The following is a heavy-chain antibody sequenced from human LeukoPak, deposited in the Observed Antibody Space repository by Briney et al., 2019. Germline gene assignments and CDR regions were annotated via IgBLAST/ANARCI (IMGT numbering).Heavy chain of an antibody. J-gene: IGHJ6*03. CDR3: ARKWGYCSGGTCTYYYYYMDV. CDR2: IYHSGST. Sequence: SETLSLTCTVAGYSISSGYYWGWIRQPPGKGLEWIRSIYHSGSTYYNPSLKSRVTISVDTSKNQVSLKLSSVTAADTAVYYCARKWGYCSGGTCTYYYYYMDVWGKGTTVTVSS. CDR1: GYSISSGYY. D-gene: IGHD2-15*01. V-gene: IGHV4-38-2*02.